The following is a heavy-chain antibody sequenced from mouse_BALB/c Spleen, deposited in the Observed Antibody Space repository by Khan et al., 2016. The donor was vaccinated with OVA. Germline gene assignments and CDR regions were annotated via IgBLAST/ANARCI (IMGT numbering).Heavy chain of an antibody. J-gene: IGHJ2*01. CDR2: IDPANGNT. CDR1: GFNIKDTY. D-gene: IGHD1-1*01. CDR3: ATYYIGIGRYIGY. V-gene: IGHV14-3*02. Sequence: VQLKESGAELVKPGASVKLSCTASGFNIKDTYMHWVKQRPEQGLEWIGRIDPANGNTKHDPKFQGKATITADTSSNTANLQLSSLTSEDTAVSYSATYYIGIGRYIGYWGQGTALTVSS.